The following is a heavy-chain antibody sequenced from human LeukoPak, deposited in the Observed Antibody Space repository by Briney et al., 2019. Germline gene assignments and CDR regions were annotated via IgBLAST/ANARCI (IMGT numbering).Heavy chain of an antibody. CDR1: GGSISGYY. V-gene: IGHV4-59*01. D-gene: IGHD6-19*01. Sequence: SETLSLTCTVSGGSISGYYWTWIRQPPGKGLEWIGYIYYTGSTSYNPSLKSRVTISVDTSKNQFSLKLSSVTAADTAVYYCASQYSSGWTRYWGQGTLVTVSS. CDR3: ASQYSSGWTRY. J-gene: IGHJ4*02. CDR2: IYYTGST.